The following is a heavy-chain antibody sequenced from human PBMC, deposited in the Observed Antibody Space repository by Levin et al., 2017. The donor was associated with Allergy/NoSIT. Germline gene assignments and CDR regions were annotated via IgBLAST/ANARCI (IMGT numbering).Heavy chain of an antibody. D-gene: IGHD1-14*01. CDR1: GGSVSSGVYY. CDR2: IHPSGST. V-gene: IGHV4-31*03. Sequence: PSETLSLTCTVSGGSVSSGVYYWGWIRQHPGKGLECFGYIHPSGSTNYNPSLNSRVTMSVDMSKNQISLKMISVTAADTAVYYCARGRDAYKLGFWGQGTLVTVSS. J-gene: IGHJ4*02. CDR3: ARGRDAYKLGF.